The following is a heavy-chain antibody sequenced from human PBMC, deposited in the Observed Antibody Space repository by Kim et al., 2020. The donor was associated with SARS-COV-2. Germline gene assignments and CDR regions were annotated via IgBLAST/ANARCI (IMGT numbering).Heavy chain of an antibody. D-gene: IGHD4-17*01. V-gene: IGHV4-39*07. Sequence: SETLSLTCTVSGGSISSSSYYWGWIRQPPGKGLEWIGSIYYSGSTYYNPSLKSRVTISVDTSKNQFSLKLSSVTAADTAVYYCARERLRTNAFDIWGQGT. CDR1: GGSISSSSYY. CDR2: IYYSGST. CDR3: ARERLRTNAFDI. J-gene: IGHJ3*02.